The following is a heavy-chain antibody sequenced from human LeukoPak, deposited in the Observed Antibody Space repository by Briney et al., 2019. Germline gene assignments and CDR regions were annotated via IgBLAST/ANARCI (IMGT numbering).Heavy chain of an antibody. V-gene: IGHV3-23*01. Sequence: GGSLRLSCAVSGFTFSSYAMSWVRQAPGKGLEWVSAISGSGGSTYYADSVKGRFTISRDNSKNTLYLQMNSLRAEDTAVYYCAKDRDSSSSAPGDYFDYWGPGTLVTVSS. D-gene: IGHD6-6*01. CDR3: AKDRDSSSSAPGDYFDY. CDR2: ISGSGGST. J-gene: IGHJ4*02. CDR1: GFTFSSYA.